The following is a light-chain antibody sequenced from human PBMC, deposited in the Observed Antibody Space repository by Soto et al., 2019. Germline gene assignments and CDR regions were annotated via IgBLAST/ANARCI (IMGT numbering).Light chain of an antibody. CDR2: GAS. CDR3: QQYGSSPYT. Sequence: EIVLTQSPGTLSLSPGERATLSCRASQSVSSSYLAWYQQKPGQAPRLLIDGASSRATGIPERFSGSGSGTVFTLTISRLEPEDFAVYYCQQYGSSPYTFGQGTKLEI. CDR1: QSVSSSY. J-gene: IGKJ2*01. V-gene: IGKV3-20*01.